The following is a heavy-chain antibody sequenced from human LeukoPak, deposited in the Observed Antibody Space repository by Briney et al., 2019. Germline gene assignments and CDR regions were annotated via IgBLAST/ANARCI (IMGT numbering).Heavy chain of an antibody. CDR1: GFTFSSYA. CDR3: AKRYCSSSTCEAVPSSRFDY. CDR2: ITGSGGRP. Sequence: GGSLRLSCAASGFTFSSYALSWVRQAPGKGLEWVSSITGSGGRPYYADSVKGRFTISRDNSKNTLYLQMNSLRGEDTALYYCAKRYCSSSTCEAVPSSRFDYWGQGTPVSVSS. D-gene: IGHD2-2*01. V-gene: IGHV3-23*01. J-gene: IGHJ4*02.